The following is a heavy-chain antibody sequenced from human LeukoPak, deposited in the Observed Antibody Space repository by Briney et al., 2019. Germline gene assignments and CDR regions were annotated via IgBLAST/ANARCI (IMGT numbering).Heavy chain of an antibody. Sequence: SETLSLTCSVSGGSISGSSSYWGWLRQPPGKGLEWIGSIYYSGSTYDNPALKSRVTISVDTSKNQLSLKLSSVTAADTAVYYCARRTGSYFGQFDSWGQGTLVTVSS. CDR3: ARRTGSYFGQFDS. CDR2: IYYSGST. J-gene: IGHJ4*02. V-gene: IGHV4-39*07. D-gene: IGHD3-10*01. CDR1: GGSISGSSSY.